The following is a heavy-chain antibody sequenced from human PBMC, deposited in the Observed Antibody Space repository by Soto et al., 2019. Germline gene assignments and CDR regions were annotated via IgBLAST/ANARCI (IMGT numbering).Heavy chain of an antibody. CDR1: GGTFSSYA. J-gene: IGHJ6*03. CDR2: IIPIFGTA. V-gene: IGHV1-69*13. Sequence: SVKVSCKASGGTFSSYAISWVRQAPGQGLEWMGGIIPIFGTANYAQKFQGRVTITADESTSTAYMELSSLRSEDTAVYYCAKEIIRGICAVWAFGGKGTTVPVS. D-gene: IGHD3-10*01. CDR3: AKEIIRGICAVWAF.